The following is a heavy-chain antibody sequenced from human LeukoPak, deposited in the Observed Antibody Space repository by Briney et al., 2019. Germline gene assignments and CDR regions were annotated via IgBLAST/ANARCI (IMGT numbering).Heavy chain of an antibody. J-gene: IGHJ4*02. CDR3: AKGYRSSSWYYFDY. Sequence: GGSLRLSCAASGFTFDDYAMHWVRQAAGKGLEWVSGISWNSGSIGYADSVKGRFTISRDNAKNSLYLQMNSLRAEDTALYYCAKGYRSSSWYYFDYWGQGTLVTVSS. CDR1: GFTFDDYA. CDR2: ISWNSGSI. V-gene: IGHV3-9*01. D-gene: IGHD6-13*01.